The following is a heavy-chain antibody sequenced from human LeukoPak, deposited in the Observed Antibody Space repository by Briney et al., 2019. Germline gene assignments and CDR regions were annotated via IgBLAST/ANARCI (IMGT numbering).Heavy chain of an antibody. D-gene: IGHD3-10*01. V-gene: IGHV3-21*01. Sequence: GGSLRPSCAASGFTFSSYSMNWVRQAPGKGLEWVSSISGSSSYIYYADSVKGRFTISRDNAKNSLYLQMNSLRAEDTAVYYCASGLYGSGSYLGDYWGQGTLVTVSS. CDR2: ISGSSSYI. CDR3: ASGLYGSGSYLGDY. CDR1: GFTFSSYS. J-gene: IGHJ4*02.